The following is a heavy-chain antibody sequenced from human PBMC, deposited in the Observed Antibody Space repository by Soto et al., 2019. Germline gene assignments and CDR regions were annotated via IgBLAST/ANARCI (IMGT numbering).Heavy chain of an antibody. CDR2: LYYNGGT. Sequence: QVQLQESGPGLVKPSETLSLTCTVSGGSISSGSYYWSWIRQPPGKGLEWIGYLYYNGGTNYTPSLKRRVTISVATSKNQFSLKLSSVTAADTAVYFCARTKERQYQLLFDYWGQGSLVTVSS. CDR3: ARTKERQYQLLFDY. CDR1: GGSISSGSYY. J-gene: IGHJ4*02. V-gene: IGHV4-61*01. D-gene: IGHD2-2*01.